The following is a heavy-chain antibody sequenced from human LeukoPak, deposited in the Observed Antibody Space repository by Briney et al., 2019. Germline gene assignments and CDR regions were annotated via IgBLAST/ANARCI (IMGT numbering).Heavy chain of an antibody. Sequence: SKTLSLTCTVSGGSISSYYWSWIRQPPGKGLEWIGYIYYSGSTNYNPSLKSRVTISVDTSKNQFSLKLSSVTAADTAVYYCARGSYDSSGYARFDPWGQGTLVTVSS. CDR2: IYYSGST. D-gene: IGHD3-22*01. CDR1: GGSISSYY. J-gene: IGHJ5*02. V-gene: IGHV4-59*01. CDR3: ARGSYDSSGYARFDP.